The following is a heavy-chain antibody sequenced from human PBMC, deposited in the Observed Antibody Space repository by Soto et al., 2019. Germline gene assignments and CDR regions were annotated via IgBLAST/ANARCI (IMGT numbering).Heavy chain of an antibody. J-gene: IGHJ6*02. CDR2: ISYDGSNK. Sequence: PGGSLRLSCAASGFTFSSYGMHWVRQAPGKGLEWVAVISYDGSNKYYADSVKGRFTISRDNSKNTLYLQMNSLKAEDTAVYYCAKGFYYDSSGYWPFYYYYGMDVWGQGTTVTVSS. CDR1: GFTFSSYG. V-gene: IGHV3-30*18. CDR3: AKGFYYDSSGYWPFYYYYGMDV. D-gene: IGHD3-22*01.